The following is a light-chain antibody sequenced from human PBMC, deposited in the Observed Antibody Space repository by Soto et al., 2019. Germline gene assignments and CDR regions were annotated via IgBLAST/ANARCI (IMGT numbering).Light chain of an antibody. J-gene: IGLJ3*02. Sequence: QSALTQPASVSGSPGQSITISCTGTISDIGTYNSVSWYQHHPGKAPKLLIFEVIDRPSGVSDRFSGSKSGNTASLTISGLQPEDEADYYCCSYTSTYTLVFGGGTKLTVL. CDR2: EVI. CDR3: CSYTSTYTLV. V-gene: IGLV2-14*01. CDR1: ISDIGTYNS.